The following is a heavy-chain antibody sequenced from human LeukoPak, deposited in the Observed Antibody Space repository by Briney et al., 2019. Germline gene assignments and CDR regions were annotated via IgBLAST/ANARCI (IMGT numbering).Heavy chain of an antibody. Sequence: PGGPLRLSCVTSGFTFSSYAMTWVRQAPGKGLEWVSSMSGSGATTDYADSVKGRWTISRDNSKNTLYLQMNSLRVEDTAVYYCAKFTHVGITMVRGILDWGQGTLVTVSS. CDR2: MSGSGATT. V-gene: IGHV3-23*01. J-gene: IGHJ4*02. CDR1: GFTFSSYA. D-gene: IGHD3-10*01. CDR3: AKFTHVGITMVRGILD.